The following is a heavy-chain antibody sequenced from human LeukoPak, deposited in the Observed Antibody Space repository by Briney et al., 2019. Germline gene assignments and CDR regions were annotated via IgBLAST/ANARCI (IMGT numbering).Heavy chain of an antibody. CDR3: ARDTYYYDSSGYVPLGY. Sequence: GASVKVSCKASGYTFTSYGISWVRQAPGQGLEWMGWISAYNGNTNYAQKLQGRVTMTTDTSTSTAYMELRSLRSDDTAVYYCARDTYYYDSSGYVPLGYWGQGTLVTVSS. J-gene: IGHJ4*02. D-gene: IGHD3-22*01. V-gene: IGHV1-18*01. CDR1: GYTFTSYG. CDR2: ISAYNGNT.